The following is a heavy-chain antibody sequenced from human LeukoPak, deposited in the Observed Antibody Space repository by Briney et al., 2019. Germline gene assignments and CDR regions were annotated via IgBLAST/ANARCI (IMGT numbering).Heavy chain of an antibody. CDR3: ARFGYSYGFDY. V-gene: IGHV3-23*01. CDR1: GFTFSTYA. D-gene: IGHD5-18*01. J-gene: IGHJ4*02. CDR2: ISGGGTTT. Sequence: GGSPRLSCAASGFTFSTYAMTWVRQAPGKGLEWVSAISGGGTTTYYADSVKGRFTISRDNSKNTLYLQMNSLRAEDTAVYYCARFGYSYGFDYWGQGTLVTVSS.